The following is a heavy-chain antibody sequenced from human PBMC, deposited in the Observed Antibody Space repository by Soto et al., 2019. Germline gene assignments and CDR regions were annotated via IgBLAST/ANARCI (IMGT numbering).Heavy chain of an antibody. CDR3: AIDTVGVTTDYYYYYMDV. V-gene: IGHV4-59*01. CDR1: GGSISSYY. CDR2: IYYSGST. J-gene: IGHJ6*03. D-gene: IGHD4-17*01. Sequence: SETLSLTCTVSGGSISSYYWSWIRQPPGKGLEWIGYIYYSGSTNYNPSLKSRVTISVDKSKNQFSLKLRSVTAADTAVFYCAIDTVGVTTDYYYYYMDVWGKGTTVTVSS.